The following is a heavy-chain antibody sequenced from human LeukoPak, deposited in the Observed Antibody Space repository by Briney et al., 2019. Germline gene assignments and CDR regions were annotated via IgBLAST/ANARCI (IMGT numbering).Heavy chain of an antibody. Sequence: GGSLRLSCAATGFAFDSYAINWVRQAPEKGLEWASGIGTSGIKYYAGSMKGRFTISRDNPKNTVSLEMSSLRVDDTALYYCAKEGIEGRGLNCFESWGHGTLVTVSS. V-gene: IGHV3-23*01. CDR1: GFAFDSYA. CDR3: AKEGIEGRGLNCFES. D-gene: IGHD6-25*01. J-gene: IGHJ5*01. CDR2: IGTSGIK.